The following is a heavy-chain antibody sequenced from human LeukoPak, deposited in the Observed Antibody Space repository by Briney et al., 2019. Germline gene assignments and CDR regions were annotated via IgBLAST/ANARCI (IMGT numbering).Heavy chain of an antibody. J-gene: IGHJ3*02. D-gene: IGHD3-22*01. CDR1: GYTFIGYY. Sequence: EASVKVSRKASGYTFIGYYMHWVRQAPGKGLEWMGWINPNCGGTNYAQKFQGRVTMIRDTSISTAYMELSTLKSDVTAVYYCARDFPTYYYDSSGWDAFDIWGQGTMVTVSS. V-gene: IGHV1-2*02. CDR2: INPNCGGT. CDR3: ARDFPTYYYDSSGWDAFDI.